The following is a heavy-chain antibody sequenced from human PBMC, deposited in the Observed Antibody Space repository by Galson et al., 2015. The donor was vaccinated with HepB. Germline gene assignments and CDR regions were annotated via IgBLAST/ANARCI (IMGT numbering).Heavy chain of an antibody. V-gene: IGHV3-48*01. Sequence: SLRLSCAASGFTFSSYSMNWVRQAPGKGLEWVSYISSSSSTIYYADSVKGRFTISRDNAKNSLYLQMNSLRAEDTAVYYCARDAHMITFGGVIETRWFDPWGQGTLVTVSS. CDR3: ARDAHMITFGGVIETRWFDP. CDR2: ISSSSSTI. D-gene: IGHD3-16*02. J-gene: IGHJ5*02. CDR1: GFTFSSYS.